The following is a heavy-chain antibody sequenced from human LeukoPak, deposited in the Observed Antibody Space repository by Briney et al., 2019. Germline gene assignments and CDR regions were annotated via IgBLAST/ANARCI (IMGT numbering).Heavy chain of an antibody. CDR3: ARDPPLAAAGTKHFQH. CDR2: VNPNSGGT. V-gene: IGHV1-2*06. J-gene: IGHJ1*01. CDR1: GYTFTGYY. D-gene: IGHD6-13*01. Sequence: GASVKVSCKASGYTFTGYYMRWVRQAPGQGLEWMGRVNPNSGGTNYAQKFQGRVTMTRDTSISTAYMELSRLRSDDTAVYYCARDPPLAAAGTKHFQHWGQGTLVTVSS.